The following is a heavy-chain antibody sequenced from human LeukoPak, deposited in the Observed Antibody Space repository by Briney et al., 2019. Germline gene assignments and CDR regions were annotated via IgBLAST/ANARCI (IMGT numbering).Heavy chain of an antibody. CDR2: IIPIFGTA. Sequence: SSVTVSCKASGGTFSSCAISWVRQAPGQGLEWMGGIIPIFGTANYAQKFQGRVTITTDESTSTAYMELSSLRSEDTAVYYCARSNYYYDSTVAYYYYYYMDVWGKGTTVTVSS. J-gene: IGHJ6*03. CDR3: ARSNYYYDSTVAYYYYYYMDV. V-gene: IGHV1-69*05. D-gene: IGHD3-22*01. CDR1: GGTFSSCA.